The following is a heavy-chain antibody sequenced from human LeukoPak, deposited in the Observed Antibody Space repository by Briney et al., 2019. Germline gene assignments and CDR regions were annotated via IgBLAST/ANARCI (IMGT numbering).Heavy chain of an antibody. CDR1: GSRFTSYW. CDR2: IYPGDSDT. D-gene: IGHD3-9*01. Sequence: GAALQISCKGSGSRFTSYWIAWVRPMPGRGLEWMGIIYPGDSDTRYSPSFQGQVTISADKSISAAYLQWSTLNDSDSGIYYCARRDPHYYDTLPRGAYDIWGPGTMVTVSS. J-gene: IGHJ3*02. CDR3: ARRDPHYYDTLPRGAYDI. V-gene: IGHV5-51*01.